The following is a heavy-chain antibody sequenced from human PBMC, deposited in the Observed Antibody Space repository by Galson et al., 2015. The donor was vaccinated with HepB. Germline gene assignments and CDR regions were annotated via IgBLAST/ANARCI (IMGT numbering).Heavy chain of an antibody. CDR2: INPSGGST. V-gene: IGHV1-46*01. CDR3: ARVATYYYGSKEAFDI. CDR1: GYTFTSYY. D-gene: IGHD3-22*01. Sequence: SVKVSCKASGYTFTSYYMHWVRQAPGQGLEWMGIINPSGGSTSYAQKFQGRVTMTRDTSTSTIYMELSSLRSEDTAVYYCARVATYYYGSKEAFDIWGQGTMVTVSS. J-gene: IGHJ3*02.